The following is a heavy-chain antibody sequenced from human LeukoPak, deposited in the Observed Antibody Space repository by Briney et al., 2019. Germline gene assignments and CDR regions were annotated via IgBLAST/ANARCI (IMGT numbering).Heavy chain of an antibody. V-gene: IGHV3-23*03. Sequence: PGGSLRLSCAASGFTFSSYAMSWVRQAPGKGLEWLSVLFSGASTNYADSVKGRFTISRDQSKNTLFLQMNSLRAEDTAVYYCARHTIASDGARLFDYWGRGTLVTVSS. CDR3: ARHTIASDGARLFDY. CDR2: LFSGAST. CDR1: GFTFSSYA. D-gene: IGHD4-17*01. J-gene: IGHJ4*02.